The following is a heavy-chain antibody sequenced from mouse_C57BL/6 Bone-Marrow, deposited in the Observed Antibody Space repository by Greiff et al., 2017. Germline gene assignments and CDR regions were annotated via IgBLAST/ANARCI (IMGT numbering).Heavy chain of an antibody. J-gene: IGHJ3*01. CDR3: ARRDYGSSPWFAY. V-gene: IGHV1-26*01. Sequence: EVQLQQSGPELVQPGASVKISCTASGYTFTDYYMNWVKQSHGKSLEWIGDINPNNGGTSYNQKFKGKATLTVDKSSSTAYLELRSLTSEDSAVYYVARRDYGSSPWFAYWGQGTLVTVSA. CDR1: GYTFTDYY. D-gene: IGHD1-1*01. CDR2: INPNNGGT.